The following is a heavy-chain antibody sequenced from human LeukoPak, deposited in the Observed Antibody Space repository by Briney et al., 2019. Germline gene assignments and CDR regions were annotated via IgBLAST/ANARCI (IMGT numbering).Heavy chain of an antibody. CDR2: ISYDRSKT. CDR3: ARSINYDPDY. Sequence: PGGSLRLSCAASGFNFSTYAMHWVRQAPGKGLEWVGIISYDRSKTYYADPVKGRFTISRDNAKNKLYLQVNSLRVEDTAVYYCARSINYDPDYWGQGTLVTVSS. V-gene: IGHV3-30*04. D-gene: IGHD3-22*01. CDR1: GFNFSTYA. J-gene: IGHJ4*02.